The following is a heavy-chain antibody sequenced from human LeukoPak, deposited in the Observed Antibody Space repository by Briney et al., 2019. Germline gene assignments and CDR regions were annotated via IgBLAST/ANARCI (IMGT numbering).Heavy chain of an antibody. CDR3: AGQRWLVFYDDAFDI. V-gene: IGHV4-39*01. D-gene: IGHD6-19*01. J-gene: IGHJ3*02. Sequence: SETLSLTCTVSGGSISSSSYYWGWIRQPPGKGLEWIGSMYYSGSTYYNPSLKSRVTISVDTSKNQFSLKLSSVTAADTAVYYCAGQRWLVFYDDAFDIWGQGTMVTVSS. CDR2: MYYSGST. CDR1: GGSISSSSYY.